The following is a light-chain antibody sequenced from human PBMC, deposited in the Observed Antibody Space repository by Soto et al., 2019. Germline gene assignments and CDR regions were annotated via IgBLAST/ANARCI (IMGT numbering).Light chain of an antibody. J-gene: IGLJ1*01. V-gene: IGLV1-40*01. CDR1: SSNIGADYD. CDR2: GNH. Sequence: QSVLTQPPSVSGAPGQTVTISCTGSSSNIGADYDVHWYQHLPGTAPKLLIYGNHNRPSGVPDRFSGSKSGTSASLAISGLQPEDEATYYCQSSDRGLSGDVFGSGTKLTVL. CDR3: QSSDRGLSGDV.